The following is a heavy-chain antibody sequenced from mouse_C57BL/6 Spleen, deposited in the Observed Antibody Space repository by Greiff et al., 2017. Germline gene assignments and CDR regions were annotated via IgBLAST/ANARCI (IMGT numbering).Heavy chain of an antibody. J-gene: IGHJ4*01. V-gene: IGHV7-3*01. D-gene: IGHD1-1*01. CDR3: AGGSSQYYYAMDY. CDR1: GFTFTDYY. Sequence: EVQLVESGGGLVQPGGSLSLSCAASGFTFTDYYMSWVRQPPGKALEWLGFIRNKANGYKTEYSASVKGRFTISRDNSQSILYLQMNALRAEDSATYYCAGGSSQYYYAMDYWGQGTSVTVSS. CDR2: IRNKANGYKT.